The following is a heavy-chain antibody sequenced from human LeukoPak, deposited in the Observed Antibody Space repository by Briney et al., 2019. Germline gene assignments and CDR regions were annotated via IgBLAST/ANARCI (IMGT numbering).Heavy chain of an antibody. CDR2: ISKSGTT. CDR1: GVSISYATYQ. D-gene: IGHD3-22*01. Sequence: PSETLSLTCTVSGVSISYATYQSTWIRQSAGKGLEWLGLISKSGTTNYNPSHKSRVTISIDTTKNQFFLKLTSVTAADTAVYFCAGGPYSYDSSGAFDIWGQGTMVTDSS. CDR3: AGGPYSYDSSGAFDI. V-gene: IGHV4-61*02. J-gene: IGHJ3*02.